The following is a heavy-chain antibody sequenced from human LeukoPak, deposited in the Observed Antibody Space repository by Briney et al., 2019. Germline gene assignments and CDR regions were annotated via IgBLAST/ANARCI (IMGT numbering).Heavy chain of an antibody. J-gene: IGHJ3*02. V-gene: IGHV3-48*03. CDR2: ISSSGSTI. CDR3: ASLEVVTAIKGPLGAFDI. CDR1: GFSFSFSN. D-gene: IGHD2-21*02. Sequence: PGGSLRLSCAASGFSFSFSNMNWVRQAPGKGLEWVSYISSSGSTIYYADSVKGRFTISRDNAKNSLYLQMNSLRAEDTAVYYCASLEVVTAIKGPLGAFDIWGQGTMVTVSS.